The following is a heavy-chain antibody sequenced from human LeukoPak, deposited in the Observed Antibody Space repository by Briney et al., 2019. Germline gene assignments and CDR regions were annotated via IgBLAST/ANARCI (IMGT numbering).Heavy chain of an antibody. CDR3: AKGLRYSDN. D-gene: IGHD3-9*01. J-gene: IGHJ4*02. CDR1: RFTFSSYG. Sequence: PGRSLRLSCASSRFTFSSYGMHCVRQAPGKGLEWVAVISYDGSNKYYADSVKGRFTISRDNSKNTLYLQMNSLRADDTAVYYCAKGLRYSDNWGQGTLVTVSS. V-gene: IGHV3-30*18. CDR2: ISYDGSNK.